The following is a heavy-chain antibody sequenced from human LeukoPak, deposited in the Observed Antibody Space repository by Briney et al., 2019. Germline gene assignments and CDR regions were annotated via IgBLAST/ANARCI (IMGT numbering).Heavy chain of an antibody. Sequence: SETLSLTCAVYGGSFSGYYWSWIRQPPGKGLEWIGEINHSGSTNYNPSLKSRVTISVDTSKSQFSLKLSSVTAADTAVYYCARIPFPYGSGSYYNRGPSGYWGQGTLVTVSS. CDR3: ARIPFPYGSGSYYNRGPSGY. V-gene: IGHV4-34*01. CDR2: INHSGST. CDR1: GGSFSGYY. J-gene: IGHJ4*02. D-gene: IGHD3-10*01.